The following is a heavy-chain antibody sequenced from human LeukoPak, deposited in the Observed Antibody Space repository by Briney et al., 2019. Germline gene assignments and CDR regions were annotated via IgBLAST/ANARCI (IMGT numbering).Heavy chain of an antibody. CDR1: GGSISSYY. J-gene: IGHJ2*01. D-gene: IGHD3-22*01. CDR3: ARDSPYYYDSSGYLQGGSPHFDL. V-gene: IGHV4-59*01. CDR2: IYYSGST. Sequence: PSETLSLTCTVSGGSISSYYWSWIRQPPGKGLEWIGYIYYSGSTNYNPSLKSRVTISVDTSKDQFSLKLSSVTAADTAVYYCARDSPYYYDSSGYLQGGSPHFDLWGRGTLVTVSS.